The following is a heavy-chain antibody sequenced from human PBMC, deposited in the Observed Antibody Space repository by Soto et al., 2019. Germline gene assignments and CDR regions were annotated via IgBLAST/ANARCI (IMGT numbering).Heavy chain of an antibody. CDR3: TRVSSPLPDHFFDP. J-gene: IGHJ5*02. CDR1: GFAVSANY. V-gene: IGHV3-53*01. D-gene: IGHD6-6*01. CDR2: IYTDGTT. Sequence: GGSLRLSCAASGFAVSANYVSWVRQAPGKGLEWVSLIYTDGTTYYADSVRGRFTFSRDNSKNSLYLQMNSLRAEDTAVYYCTRVSSPLPDHFFDPGGPGTLVTVSS.